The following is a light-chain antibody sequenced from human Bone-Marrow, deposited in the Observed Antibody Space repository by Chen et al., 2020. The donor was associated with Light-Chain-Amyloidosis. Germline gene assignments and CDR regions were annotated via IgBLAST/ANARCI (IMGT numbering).Light chain of an antibody. J-gene: IGLJ3*02. CDR3: CSYAAWV. Sequence: QSALTQPASATGSPGQSITISCTGTSSDVGSYYLVSWYQQHPGKAPKLLIYEGSKRPSGLSNRFSGSKAGNTASLTISGLQAEDEADYYCCSYAAWVFGGGTKLTVL. CDR1: SSDVGSYYL. V-gene: IGLV2-23*01. CDR2: EGS.